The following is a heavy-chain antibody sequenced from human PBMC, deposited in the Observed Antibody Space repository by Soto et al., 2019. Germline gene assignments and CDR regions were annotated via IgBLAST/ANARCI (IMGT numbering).Heavy chain of an antibody. Sequence: QVQLVESGGGVVQPGRSLRLSCLASGFTFSRYGMHWVRQAPGKGLEWVAVISFDGSTKYYADSVKGRFTLSRDNSKNTLYLPMSSLRAEDTALSYCANTGRDLGDSPNDYWGQGTLVTVSS. CDR2: ISFDGSTK. V-gene: IGHV3-30*18. D-gene: IGHD4-17*01. J-gene: IGHJ4*02. CDR1: GFTFSRYG. CDR3: ANTGRDLGDSPNDY.